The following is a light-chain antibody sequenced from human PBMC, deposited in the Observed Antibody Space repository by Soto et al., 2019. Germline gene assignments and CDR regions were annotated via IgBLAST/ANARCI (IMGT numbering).Light chain of an antibody. CDR2: DAF. CDR3: QQYDSLPPT. V-gene: IGKV1-33*01. Sequence: DIQMTQSPSSLSAFVGDSITITCQASQDIKNYLNWYQHKPGKAPKLLIYDAFKSDTGVPSRFSGSGSGTDFTFTISSLQPEDIATYFCQQYDSLPPTFGGGPRVDI. J-gene: IGKJ4*01. CDR1: QDIKNY.